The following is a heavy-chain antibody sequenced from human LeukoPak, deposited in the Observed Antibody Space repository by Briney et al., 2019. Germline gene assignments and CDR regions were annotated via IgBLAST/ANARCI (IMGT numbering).Heavy chain of an antibody. CDR3: ARYCSGGSCYPGFDY. CDR2: MNPNSGNT. D-gene: IGHD2-15*01. J-gene: IGHJ4*02. Sequence: ASVTVSCTASGYTFTSYDINWVRQATGQGLEWMGWMNPNSGNTGYAQKFQGRVTMTRNTSISTAYMELSSLRSEDTAVYYCARYCSGGSCYPGFDYWGQGTLVTVSS. CDR1: GYTFTSYD. V-gene: IGHV1-8*01.